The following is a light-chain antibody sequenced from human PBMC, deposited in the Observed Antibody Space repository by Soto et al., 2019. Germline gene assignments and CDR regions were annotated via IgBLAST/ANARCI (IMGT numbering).Light chain of an antibody. CDR3: QSYDSSLSEV. V-gene: IGLV1-40*01. J-gene: IGLJ2*01. CDR2: GNS. CDR1: SSNIGAGYD. Sequence: QLVLTQPPSVSGAPGQRVTISCTGSSSNIGAGYDVHWYQQLPGTAPKLLIYGNSNRPSGVPDRFSGSKSGTSASLAITGLQAEDEADYYCQSYDSSLSEVFGGGTQLTVL.